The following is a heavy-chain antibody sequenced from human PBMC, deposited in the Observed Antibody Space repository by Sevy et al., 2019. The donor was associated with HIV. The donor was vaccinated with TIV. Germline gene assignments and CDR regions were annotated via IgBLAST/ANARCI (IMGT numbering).Heavy chain of an antibody. CDR3: ARGIRGYSYGYTFSYYYYGMDV. Sequence: GESLKSSCKGSGYSFTSYWIGRVRQMPGKGLEWMGIIYPGDSDTGYSPSFQGQVTISADKSISTAYLQWSGLKAWDTAMYYCARGIRGYSYGYTFSYYYYGMDVWGQGTTVTVSS. V-gene: IGHV5-51*01. CDR2: IYPGDSDT. J-gene: IGHJ6*02. D-gene: IGHD5-18*01. CDR1: GYSFTSYW.